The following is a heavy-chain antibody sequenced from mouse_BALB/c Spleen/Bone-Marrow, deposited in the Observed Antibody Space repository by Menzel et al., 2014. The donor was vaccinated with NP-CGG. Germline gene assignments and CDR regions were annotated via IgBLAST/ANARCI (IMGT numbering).Heavy chain of an antibody. CDR2: IYPGDGDT. Sequence: VKLVESGAELARPGASVKLSCKASGYTFTSYWMQWVKQRPGQGLEWIGAIYPGDGDTRYTQKFKGKATLTADESSSTAYMQLSSLASEDSAVYYCARGDYETWFAYWGQGTLVTVSA. J-gene: IGHJ3*01. D-gene: IGHD2-4*01. CDR1: GYTFTSYW. CDR3: ARGDYETWFAY. V-gene: IGHV1-87*01.